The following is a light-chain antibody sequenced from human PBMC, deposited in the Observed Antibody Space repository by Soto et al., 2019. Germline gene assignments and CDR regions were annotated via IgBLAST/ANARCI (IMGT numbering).Light chain of an antibody. CDR1: SSDVGGYNY. J-gene: IGLJ2*01. CDR3: QSYDNNIVV. CDR2: EVT. Sequence: QSVLTQPPSASGSPGQSVTISCTGTSSDVGGYNYVSWYQQHPGKAPKLMIYEVTKRPSGVPDRFSGSKSGNTASLTVSGLQTEDEADYYCQSYDNNIVVFGGGTKVTVL. V-gene: IGLV2-8*01.